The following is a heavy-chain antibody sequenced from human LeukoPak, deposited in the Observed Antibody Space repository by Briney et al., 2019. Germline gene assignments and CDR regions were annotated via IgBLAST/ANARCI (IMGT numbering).Heavy chain of an antibody. V-gene: IGHV4-31*03. J-gene: IGHJ1*01. CDR3: ARSYCGGDCYEYFQH. D-gene: IGHD2-21*01. CDR2: IYYSGST. CDR1: GGSISSGGYY. Sequence: PSETLSLTCTVSGGSISSGGYYWSWIRQHPGKGLEWIGYIYYSGSTYYNPSLKSRVTMSVDTSKNQFSLKLSSVTAADTAVYYCARSYCGGDCYEYFQHWGQGTLVTVSS.